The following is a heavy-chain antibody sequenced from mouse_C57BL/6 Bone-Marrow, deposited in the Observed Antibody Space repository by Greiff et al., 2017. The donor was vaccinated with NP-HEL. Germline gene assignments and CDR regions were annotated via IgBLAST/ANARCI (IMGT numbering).Heavy chain of an antibody. J-gene: IGHJ4*01. CDR2: IDPSDSET. CDR1: GYTFTSYW. Sequence: QVQLKQPGAELVRPGSSVKLSCKASGYTFTSYWMHWVKQRPIQGLEWIGNIDPSDSETHYNQKFKDKATLTVDKSSSTAYMQLSSLTSEDSAVYYCYSNYYAMDYWGQGTSVTVSS. CDR3: YSNYYAMDY. V-gene: IGHV1-52*01. D-gene: IGHD2-5*01.